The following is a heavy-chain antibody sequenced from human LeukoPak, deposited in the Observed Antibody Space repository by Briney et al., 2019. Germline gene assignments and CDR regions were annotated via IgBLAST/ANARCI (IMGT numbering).Heavy chain of an antibody. D-gene: IGHD3-22*01. CDR2: MYYSGST. V-gene: IGHV4-30-4*01. J-gene: IGHJ5*02. CDR1: GVSISSGDYY. Sequence: SQTLSLTCTVSGVSISSGDYYWSWIRQPPGKGLEWIGYMYYSGSTYYNPSLKSRATISLDTSKNQFSLKLSSVTAADTAVYYCARPYYYDSRIDPWGQGTLVTVCS. CDR3: ARPYYYDSRIDP.